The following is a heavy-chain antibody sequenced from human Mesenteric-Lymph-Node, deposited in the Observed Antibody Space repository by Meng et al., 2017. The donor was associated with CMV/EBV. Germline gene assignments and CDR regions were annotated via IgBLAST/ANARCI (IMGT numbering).Heavy chain of an antibody. J-gene: IGHJ4*02. V-gene: IGHV1-2*02. Sequence: ASVKVSCKASGYTFIGNYIHWVRQAPGQGLEWMGWINPSSGGTTFAQKFQGRVTMTRDTSISTAYMEVSRLRSDDTAVYYCARNSYYFDGSTYNPQYYFDLWGQGTQVTVSS. D-gene: IGHD3-22*01. CDR2: INPSSGGT. CDR1: GYTFIGNY. CDR3: ARNSYYFDGSTYNPQYYFDL.